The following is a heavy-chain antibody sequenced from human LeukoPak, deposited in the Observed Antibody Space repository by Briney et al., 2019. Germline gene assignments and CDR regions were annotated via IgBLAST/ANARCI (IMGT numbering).Heavy chain of an antibody. D-gene: IGHD3-10*01. CDR1: GGSTSSYY. V-gene: IGHV4-59*01. CDR2: IYYSGST. Sequence: SETLSLTCTVSGGSTSSYYWSWIRHPPGKGLEWIGYIYYSGSTNYNPSLKSRVTISVDTSKNQFSLKLSSVTAADTAVYYCARRPSGSGSYGFDPWGQGTLVTVSS. J-gene: IGHJ5*02. CDR3: ARRPSGSGSYGFDP.